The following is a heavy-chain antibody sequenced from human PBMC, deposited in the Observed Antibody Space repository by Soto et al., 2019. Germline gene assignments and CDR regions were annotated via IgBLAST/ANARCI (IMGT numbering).Heavy chain of an antibody. D-gene: IGHD6-6*01. J-gene: IGHJ4*02. Sequence: SVKVSCKTSGGTFSSYAISWVRQAPGQGLEWMGGIIPIFGTANYAQKFQGRVTITADESTSTAYMELSSLRSEDTAVYYCARDGEYSSHFDYWGQGTLVTVSS. CDR1: GGTFSSYA. V-gene: IGHV1-69*13. CDR3: ARDGEYSSHFDY. CDR2: IIPIFGTA.